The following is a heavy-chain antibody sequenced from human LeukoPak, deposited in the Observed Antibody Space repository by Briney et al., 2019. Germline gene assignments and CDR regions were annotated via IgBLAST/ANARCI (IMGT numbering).Heavy chain of an antibody. D-gene: IGHD3-10*01. Sequence: ASVKVSCEASGYTFTGYYMHWVRQAPGQGLEWMGWINPNSGGTNYAQKFQGRVTMTRDTSISTAYMELSRLRSDDTAVYYCARSRGVLGAFDIWGQGTMVTVSS. CDR2: INPNSGGT. V-gene: IGHV1-2*02. CDR3: ARSRGVLGAFDI. J-gene: IGHJ3*02. CDR1: GYTFTGYY.